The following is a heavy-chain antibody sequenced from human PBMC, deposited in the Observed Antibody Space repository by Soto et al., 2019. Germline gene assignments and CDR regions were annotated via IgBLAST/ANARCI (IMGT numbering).Heavy chain of an antibody. CDR2: ISSSSSYI. CDR1: GFTFSSYS. V-gene: IGHV3-21*01. D-gene: IGHD1-1*01. J-gene: IGHJ4*02. Sequence: SLRLSCAASGFTFSSYSMNWVRQAPGKGLEWVSTISSSSSYIYYADSVKGRFTISRDNAKNSLYLQMNSLRAEDTAVYYCARGWNQAFDYWGQGTLVTVSS. CDR3: ARGWNQAFDY.